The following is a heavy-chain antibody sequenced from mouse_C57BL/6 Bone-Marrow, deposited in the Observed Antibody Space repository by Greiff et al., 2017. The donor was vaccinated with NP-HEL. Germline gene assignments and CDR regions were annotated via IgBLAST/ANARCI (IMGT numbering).Heavy chain of an antibody. CDR2: ISSGSSTI. CDR3: ARRDYYGSSCFDY. J-gene: IGHJ2*01. CDR1: GFTFSDYG. V-gene: IGHV5-17*01. D-gene: IGHD1-1*01. Sequence: EVMLVESGAGLVKPGGSLKLSCAASGFTFSDYGMHWVRQAPEKGLEWVAYISSGSSTIYYADTVKGRFTISRDNAKNTLFLQMTSLRSEDTAMYYCARRDYYGSSCFDYWGQGTTLTVSS.